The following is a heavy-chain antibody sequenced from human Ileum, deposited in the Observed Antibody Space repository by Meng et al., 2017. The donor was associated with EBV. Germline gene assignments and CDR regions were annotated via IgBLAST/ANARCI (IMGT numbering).Heavy chain of an antibody. CDR1: GFSLSTSGVG. V-gene: IGHV2-5*01. J-gene: IGHJ5*01. CDR3: ALRPRQLLRGWFDS. Sequence: FKESCPTVVKPTQTLTLTCTFPGFSLSTSGVGVGWIRQPPGKALEWLAMIYGQGDKHYSPYLTSRLAITKDTSKNQVVLTMTNMDSVDTATYYCALRPRQLLRGWFDSWGQGALVTVSS. D-gene: IGHD6-13*01. CDR2: IYGQGDK.